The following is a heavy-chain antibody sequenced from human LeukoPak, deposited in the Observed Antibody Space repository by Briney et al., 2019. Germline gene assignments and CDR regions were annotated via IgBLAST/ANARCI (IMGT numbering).Heavy chain of an antibody. J-gene: IGHJ4*02. V-gene: IGHV3-30*18. CDR1: GFTFSSYG. Sequence: PGGSLRLSCAASGFTFSSYGMQWVRQAPGKGLEWVAVISYDGSSKFYEDSVKGRFTISRDNSKNTLYLQMNSLRVEDMAVYYCVKEFGGYSYGAYFDYWGQGTLVTVSS. D-gene: IGHD5-18*01. CDR3: VKEFGGYSYGAYFDY. CDR2: ISYDGSSK.